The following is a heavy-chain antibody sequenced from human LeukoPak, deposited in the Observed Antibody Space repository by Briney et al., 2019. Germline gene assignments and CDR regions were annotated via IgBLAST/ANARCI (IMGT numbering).Heavy chain of an antibody. CDR2: IYYSGST. CDR3: ARVGYTSRALDY. CDR1: GGPISSYY. V-gene: IGHV4-59*07. Sequence: SDTLSLTCTVSGGPISSYYWSWIRQPPGKGLEWIGYIYYSGSTNYNPSLKSRVTISVDTSKNQFSLKLSSVTAADTAVYYCARVGYTSRALDYGGQGTLVTVSA. D-gene: IGHD6-13*01. J-gene: IGHJ4*02.